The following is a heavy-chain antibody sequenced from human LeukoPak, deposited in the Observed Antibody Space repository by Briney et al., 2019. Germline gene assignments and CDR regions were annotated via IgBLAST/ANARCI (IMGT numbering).Heavy chain of an antibody. CDR3: ARRGDIVVVPAASPRSYGMDV. CDR2: INHSGST. D-gene: IGHD2-2*01. Sequence: LSETLSLTCAVYGGSFSGYYWSWIRQPPGKGLEWIGEINHSGSTNYNPSLKSRVTTSVDTSKNQFSLKLSSVTAADTAVYYCARRGDIVVVPAASPRSYGMDVWGQGTTVTVSS. CDR1: GGSFSGYY. J-gene: IGHJ6*02. V-gene: IGHV4-34*01.